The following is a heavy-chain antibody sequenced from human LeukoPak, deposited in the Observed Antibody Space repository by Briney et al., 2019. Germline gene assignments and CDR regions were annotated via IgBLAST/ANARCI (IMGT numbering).Heavy chain of an antibody. CDR3: ARRVYFDY. CDR2: ISSSGSII. Sequence: GGSLRLSCAASAFTFSSYEMNWVRQAPGKGLEWVSYISSSGSIIYYADSVKGRFTISRDNAKNSLYLQMDSLRTEDTAVYYCARRVYFDYWGQGTLVTVSS. V-gene: IGHV3-48*03. J-gene: IGHJ4*02. D-gene: IGHD6-13*01. CDR1: AFTFSSYE.